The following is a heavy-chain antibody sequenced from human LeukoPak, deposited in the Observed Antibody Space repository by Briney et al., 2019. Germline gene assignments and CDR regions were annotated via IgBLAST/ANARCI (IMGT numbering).Heavy chain of an antibody. Sequence: GGTLRLSCAASGFTFSSHGMNWVRQAPGKGLEWVSGIGPSGGITYYTDSVKGRFTISRDNSKNTVSLQMNSLRAEDTAVYYCAELGITMIGGVWGKGTTVTISS. D-gene: IGHD3-10*02. CDR2: IGPSGGIT. J-gene: IGHJ6*04. CDR3: AELGITMIGGV. CDR1: GFTFSSHG. V-gene: IGHV3-23*01.